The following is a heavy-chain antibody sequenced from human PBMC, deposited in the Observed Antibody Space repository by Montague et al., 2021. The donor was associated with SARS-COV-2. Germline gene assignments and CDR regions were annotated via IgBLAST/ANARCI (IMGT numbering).Heavy chain of an antibody. CDR3: ARDRPRSYYYDSGTYTWGGYGMDV. J-gene: IGHJ6*02. CDR1: GDSITNHY. V-gene: IGHV4-4*07. D-gene: IGHD3-10*01. CDR2: MHFTGKT. Sequence: SETLSLTCSVSGDSITNHYWSWIRQPAGKGLERIGRMHFTGKTNFSPFFSSRLTMSADTSKNQFSLKLSSVTAADTAVYYCARDRPRSYYYDSGTYTWGGYGMDVWGQGTTVTVSS.